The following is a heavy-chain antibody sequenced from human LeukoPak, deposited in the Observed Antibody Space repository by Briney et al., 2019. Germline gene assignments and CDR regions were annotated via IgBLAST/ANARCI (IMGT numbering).Heavy chain of an antibody. D-gene: IGHD1-26*01. CDR3: ARDRYSGSYRYYYYYYMDV. Sequence: SETLSLTCSVSGDSISSYYWSWIRQPPGKGLEWIGYIYYSGSTNYNPSLKSRVTISLDTSKNQFSLNLSSVTAADTAVYYCARDRYSGSYRYYYYYYMDVWGKGTTVTISS. CDR1: GDSISSYY. J-gene: IGHJ6*03. V-gene: IGHV4-59*12. CDR2: IYYSGST.